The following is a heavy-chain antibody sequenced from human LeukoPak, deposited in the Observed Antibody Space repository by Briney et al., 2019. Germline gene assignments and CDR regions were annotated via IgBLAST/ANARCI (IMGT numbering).Heavy chain of an antibody. CDR3: AKAIHSSSSGVVDY. V-gene: IGHV3-30*02. J-gene: IGHJ4*02. CDR2: IRYDGSNQ. Sequence: PGGSLRLSCAASGFTFSNYAMHWVRQAPGKGLEWVTFIRYDGSNQYYAESVKGRFTISRDNSENTLYLQMSSLRAEDTAVYYCAKAIHSSSSGVVDYWGQGTLVTVSS. CDR1: GFTFSNYA. D-gene: IGHD6-6*01.